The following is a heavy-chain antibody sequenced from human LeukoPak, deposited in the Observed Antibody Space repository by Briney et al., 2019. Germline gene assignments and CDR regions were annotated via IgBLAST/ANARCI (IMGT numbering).Heavy chain of an antibody. D-gene: IGHD2-2*01. CDR3: ARGGRLPAAQFDY. J-gene: IGHJ4*02. V-gene: IGHV1-3*01. CDR1: GYTFTSYA. CDR2: INAGNGNT. Sequence: ASVKVSRKASGYTFTSYAMHWVRQAPGQRLEWMGWINAGNGNTKYSQKFQGRVTITRDTSASTAYMELSSLRSEDTAVYYCARGGRLPAAQFDYWGQGTLSPSPQ.